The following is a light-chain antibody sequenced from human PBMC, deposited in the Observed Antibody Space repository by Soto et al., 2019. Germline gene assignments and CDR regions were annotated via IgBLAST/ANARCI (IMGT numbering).Light chain of an antibody. Sequence: EIVLTQSPATLSLSPGERVTLSCSTSQSVNSPLAWYQQKPGQAPRLLIYDASNSASGIPARFSGSGSGTDCTLTSSSLAPADFAVYYCQQRSSWPKVTFGQGTRLEIK. CDR2: DAS. J-gene: IGKJ5*01. V-gene: IGKV3-11*01. CDR1: QSVNSP. CDR3: QQRSSWPKVT.